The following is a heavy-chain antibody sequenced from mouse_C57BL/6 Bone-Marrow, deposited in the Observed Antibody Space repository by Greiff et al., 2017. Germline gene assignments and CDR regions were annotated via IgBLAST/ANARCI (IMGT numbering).Heavy chain of an antibody. CDR1: GYAFSSSW. CDR2: IYPGDGDT. V-gene: IGHV1-82*01. D-gene: IGHD2-10*02. CDR3: ASRGRVTTCKNAMDY. J-gene: IGHJ4*01. Sequence: QVQLQQSGPELVKPGASVKISCKASGYAFSSSWMNWVKQRPGKGLEWIGRIYPGDGDTNYNGKFKGKATLTADKSSSTAYMQLSSLTSEDSAVYFCASRGRVTTCKNAMDYWGQGTSVTVSS.